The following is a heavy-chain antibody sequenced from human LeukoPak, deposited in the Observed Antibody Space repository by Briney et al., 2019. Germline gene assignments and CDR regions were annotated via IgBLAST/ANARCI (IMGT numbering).Heavy chain of an antibody. CDR1: GFTFSSYG. D-gene: IGHD1-26*01. Sequence: GGSLRLSCAASGFTFSSYGMHWVRQAPGKGLEGVAVIWYDGSNKYYADSVKGRFTISRDNSKNTLYLQMNSLRAEDTAVYYCAKDPSGRKHYYYYYMDVWGKGTTVTVSS. J-gene: IGHJ6*03. CDR2: IWYDGSNK. CDR3: AKDPSGRKHYYYYYMDV. V-gene: IGHV3-33*06.